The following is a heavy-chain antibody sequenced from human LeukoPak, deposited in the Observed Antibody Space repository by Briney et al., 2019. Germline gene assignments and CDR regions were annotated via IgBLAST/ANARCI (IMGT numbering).Heavy chain of an antibody. Sequence: SETLSLTCTVSGGSISSSSYFWGWIRQPPGKGPEWIGSVYDSGSTYYNPSLKSRVTISVDTSKNQFSLKLSSVTAADTAVFYCARLPPTESSGWGRPFDYWGQGTLVTVSS. CDR1: GGSISSSSYF. D-gene: IGHD6-19*01. J-gene: IGHJ4*02. V-gene: IGHV4-39*01. CDR2: VYDSGST. CDR3: ARLPPTESSGWGRPFDY.